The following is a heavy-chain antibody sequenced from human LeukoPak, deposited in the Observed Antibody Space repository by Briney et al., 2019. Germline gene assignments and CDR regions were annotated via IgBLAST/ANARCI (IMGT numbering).Heavy chain of an antibody. CDR3: ARGYYDILTGYYALDY. V-gene: IGHV5-51*01. J-gene: IGHJ4*02. Sequence: GESLKISCKGSGYNFANDWIGWVRQMPGKGLEWMGIIYPDDSDTIYSPSFQGQVIISADKSISTAYLQWSSLKASDTAMYYCARGYYDILTGYYALDYWGQGTLVTVSS. CDR1: GYNFANDW. CDR2: IYPDDSDT. D-gene: IGHD3-9*01.